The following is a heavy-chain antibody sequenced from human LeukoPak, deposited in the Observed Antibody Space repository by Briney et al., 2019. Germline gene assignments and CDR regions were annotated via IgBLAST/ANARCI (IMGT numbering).Heavy chain of an antibody. CDR1: GFTFSSYW. CDR2: IKQDGSEK. CDR3: ARALDYGDLYFDY. D-gene: IGHD4-17*01. J-gene: IGHJ4*02. Sequence: GGSLRLSCAASGFTFSSYWMSWVRQAPGKGLEWVANIKQDGSEKYYVDSVKGRFTISRDNAKNSLYLQMNSLRAEDTAVYYCARALDYGDLYFDYWGQGTLATVSS. V-gene: IGHV3-7*03.